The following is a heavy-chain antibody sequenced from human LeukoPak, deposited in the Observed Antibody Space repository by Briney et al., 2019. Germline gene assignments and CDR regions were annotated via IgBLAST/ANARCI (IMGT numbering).Heavy chain of an antibody. Sequence: AGSLTLSCTASGFTFTDYWMHWVRQAPGKGLVWVSRIKTDGTIRGYAASVQGRFSISRDNAKNTVYLEMSSLRVEDTAVYFCVRDKATVTTFDSWGQGTLVTVSS. J-gene: IGHJ4*02. D-gene: IGHD4-17*01. CDR2: IKTDGTIR. CDR1: GFTFTDYW. V-gene: IGHV3-74*01. CDR3: VRDKATVTTFDS.